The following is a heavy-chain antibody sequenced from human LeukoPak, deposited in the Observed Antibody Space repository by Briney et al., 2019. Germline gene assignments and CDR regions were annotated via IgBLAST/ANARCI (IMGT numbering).Heavy chain of an antibody. Sequence: GGSLRLSCAASGFTFDDYAMHWVRQTPGKGLEWVSHISWNSVTIEYADSVKGRFTISRDNAKNSLYLQMNSLRAEDTALYYCVKEVGAAVGRSSFDYWGQGTLVTVSS. V-gene: IGHV3-9*01. D-gene: IGHD6-13*01. J-gene: IGHJ4*02. CDR1: GFTFDDYA. CDR2: ISWNSVTI. CDR3: VKEVGAAVGRSSFDY.